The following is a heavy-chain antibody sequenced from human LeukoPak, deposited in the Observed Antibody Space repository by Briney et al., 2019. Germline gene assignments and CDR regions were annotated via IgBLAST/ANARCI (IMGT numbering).Heavy chain of an antibody. CDR2: IKQDGSEK. V-gene: IGHV3-7*05. Sequence: PGGSLRLSCAASGFTFSNYAMSWVRQAPGKGLEWVANIKQDGSEKNYVGSVKGRFTISRDNAKNSLYLQMNSLRAEDTAVYYCAREMSWSGRDYWGQGTLVTVSS. J-gene: IGHJ4*02. D-gene: IGHD3-10*01. CDR1: GFTFSNYA. CDR3: AREMSWSGRDY.